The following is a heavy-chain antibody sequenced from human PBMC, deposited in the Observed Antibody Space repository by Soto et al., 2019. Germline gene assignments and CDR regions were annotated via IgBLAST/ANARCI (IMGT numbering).Heavy chain of an antibody. CDR1: GFTFSSYW. D-gene: IGHD5-18*01. J-gene: IGHJ4*02. Sequence: EVQLEESGGGLVQPGGSLRLSCAASGFTFSSYWMHWVRQAPGKGLVWVSRINSDGSSTNYADSVKGRFTISRDNAKNTLYLQMNSLRAEDTAVYYCGRVRHSYGLAVDYWGQGTLVTVSS. V-gene: IGHV3-74*01. CDR2: INSDGSST. CDR3: GRVRHSYGLAVDY.